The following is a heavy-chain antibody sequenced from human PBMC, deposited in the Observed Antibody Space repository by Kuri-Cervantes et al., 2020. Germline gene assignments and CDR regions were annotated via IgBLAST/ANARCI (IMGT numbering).Heavy chain of an antibody. D-gene: IGHD4/OR15-4a*01. CDR2: IYPNDSDT. Sequence: GESLKISCKSIGYDFSSFWIGWVHQRPGKGLEWMGIIYPNDSDTRYSPSVQGQVTISVDKSISTAYMQWSSLKDSDTAIYYCARGHYGENPWGQGTLVTVSS. J-gene: IGHJ5*02. V-gene: IGHV5-51*07. CDR1: GYDFSSFW. CDR3: ARGHYGENP.